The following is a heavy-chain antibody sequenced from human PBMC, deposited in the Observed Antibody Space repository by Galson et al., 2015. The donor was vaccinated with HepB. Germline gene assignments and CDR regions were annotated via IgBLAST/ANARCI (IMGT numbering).Heavy chain of an antibody. V-gene: IGHV4-59*01. CDR2: IYYSGST. Sequence: SETLSLTCTVSGGSISSYYWSWIRQPPGKGLEWIGYIYYSGSTNYNPSLKSRVTISVDTSKNQFSLKLSSVTAADTAVYYCARGTYSGSYYDRGAFDIWGQGTMVTVSS. D-gene: IGHD1-26*01. J-gene: IGHJ3*02. CDR3: ARGTYSGSYYDRGAFDI. CDR1: GGSISSYY.